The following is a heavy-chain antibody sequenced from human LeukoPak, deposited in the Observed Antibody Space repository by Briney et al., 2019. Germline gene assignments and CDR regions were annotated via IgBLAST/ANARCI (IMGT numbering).Heavy chain of an antibody. V-gene: IGHV4-61*08. Sequence: PSETLSLTCTVSGGSISSVGYYWTWIRQPPGKGLEWIGYIYYSGSTNYNPSLKSRVTISLDTSKSQISLKLSSVTAADTAVYYCARGQRRLQDYWGQGTLVTVSS. CDR1: GGSISSVGYY. CDR3: ARGQRRLQDY. CDR2: IYYSGST. J-gene: IGHJ4*02.